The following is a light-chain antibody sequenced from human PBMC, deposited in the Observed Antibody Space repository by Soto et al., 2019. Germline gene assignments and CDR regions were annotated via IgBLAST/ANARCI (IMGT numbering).Light chain of an antibody. J-gene: IGLJ2*01. CDR3: QYYDSSLSGYVV. V-gene: IGLV1-40*01. CDR2: GNS. Sequence: QSVLTQPPSVSGAPGQRVTISCTGSSSNIGAGYDVHWYQQLPGTAPKLLIYGNSNRPSGVPDRFSRSKSGTSASLAITGLQAEDEADHYCQYYDSSLSGYVVFGGGTKLTVL. CDR1: SSNIGAGYD.